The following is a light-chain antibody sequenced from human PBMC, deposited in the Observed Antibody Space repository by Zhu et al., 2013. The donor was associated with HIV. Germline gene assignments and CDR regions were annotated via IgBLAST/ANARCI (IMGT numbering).Light chain of an antibody. CDR3: QKYDNAPLT. J-gene: IGKJ4*01. CDR2: AAS. Sequence: DIQMTQSPSSLSASVGDRVTITCRASRVISNYLAWYQQKPGKVPKLLIYAASTLQSGVPSRFSGSGSGTGFTLTISSLQPEDVATYYCQKYDNAPLTFGGGSKVEIK. CDR1: RVISNY. V-gene: IGKV1-27*01.